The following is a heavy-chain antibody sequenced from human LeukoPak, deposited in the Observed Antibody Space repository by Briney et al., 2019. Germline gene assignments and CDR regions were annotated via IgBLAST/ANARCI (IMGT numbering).Heavy chain of an antibody. D-gene: IGHD3-10*01. V-gene: IGHV1-69*04. CDR3: ASYNNYYGSGSYPATNNWFDP. J-gene: IGHJ5*02. CDR2: IIPILGIA. Sequence: VASVKVSCKASGGTFSSYAISWVRQAPGQGLEWMGRIIPILGIANYAQKFQGRVTITADKSTSTAYMELSSLRSEDTAAYYCASYNNYYGSGSYPATNNWFDPWGQGTLVTVSS. CDR1: GGTFSSYA.